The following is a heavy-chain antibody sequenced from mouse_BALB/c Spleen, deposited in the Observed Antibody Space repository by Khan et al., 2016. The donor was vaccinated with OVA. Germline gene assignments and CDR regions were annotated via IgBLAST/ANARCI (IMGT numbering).Heavy chain of an antibody. D-gene: IGHD2-1*01. J-gene: IGHJ3*01. CDR2: IYWDDDK. V-gene: IGHV8-12*01. CDR3: ARSPDGNWAWFAY. CDR1: GFSLSTAGMG. Sequence: QVTLKASGPGIVQPSQTLSLTCSLSGFSLSTAGMGVSWIRQPSGKGLEWLAHIYWDDDKRYNPSLKSRLTISKDTSSKEVLLNITSVDTADTATYSCARSPDGNWAWFAYWGQGTLVTVSA.